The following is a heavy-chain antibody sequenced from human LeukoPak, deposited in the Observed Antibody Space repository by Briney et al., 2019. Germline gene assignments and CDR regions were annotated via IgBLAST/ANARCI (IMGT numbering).Heavy chain of an antibody. D-gene: IGHD1-14*01. V-gene: IGHV4-30-4*01. Sequence: PSETLSLTCTVSGGSISSGDYYWRWIRQPPGKGLEWIGYIYYSGTTYYNPSLKSRVTMSVDTSKNQFSLKLDSVTAADTAVYYCARFSNNHGVKFDYWGQGTLVTVSS. CDR1: GGSISSGDYY. CDR2: IYYSGTT. CDR3: ARFSNNHGVKFDY. J-gene: IGHJ4*02.